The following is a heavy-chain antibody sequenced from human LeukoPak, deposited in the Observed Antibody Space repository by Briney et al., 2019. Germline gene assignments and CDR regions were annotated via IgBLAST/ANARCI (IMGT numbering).Heavy chain of an antibody. J-gene: IGHJ4*02. CDR3: ARATKCGDYVY. Sequence: GASEKVSCKASGYTFTSYYMHWVRQAPGQGLEWMGIINPSGGSTSYAQKFQGRVTMTRDTSTSTVYMELSSLRSEDTAVYYCARATKCGDYVYWGQGTLVTVSS. V-gene: IGHV1-46*01. D-gene: IGHD4-17*01. CDR1: GYTFTSYY. CDR2: INPSGGST.